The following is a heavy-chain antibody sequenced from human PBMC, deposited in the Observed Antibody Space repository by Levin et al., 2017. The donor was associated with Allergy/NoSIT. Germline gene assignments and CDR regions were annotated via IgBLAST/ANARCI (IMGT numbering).Heavy chain of an antibody. Sequence: SQTLSLTCAISGDSVSSKSVAWNWIRQSPSRGLEWLGRTYYRSKWYNDYAVSVKSRITINPDTSKNQFSLQLNSVTPEDTAVYYCARDKFDGENWFDPWGQGTLVTVSS. CDR2: TYYRSKWYN. D-gene: IGHD3-9*01. CDR3: ARDKFDGENWFDP. J-gene: IGHJ5*02. CDR1: GDSVSSKSVA. V-gene: IGHV6-1*01.